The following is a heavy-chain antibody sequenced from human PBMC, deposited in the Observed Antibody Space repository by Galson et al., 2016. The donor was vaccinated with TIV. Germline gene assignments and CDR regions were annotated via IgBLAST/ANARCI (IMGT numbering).Heavy chain of an antibody. CDR1: GESLSDYY. J-gene: IGHJ4*02. D-gene: IGHD3-10*01. CDR2: INHKGST. V-gene: IGHV4-34*01. CDR3: ACYPNLFGSGNYYKDFDF. Sequence: ETLSLTCAVSGESLSDYYWNWIRQPPGKGLEWIGEINHKGSTSYNPSLKNRVSMSVDRSKSQFSLRLSSVTAADTAVYYCACYPNLFGSGNYYKDFDFWGQGILVTVSS.